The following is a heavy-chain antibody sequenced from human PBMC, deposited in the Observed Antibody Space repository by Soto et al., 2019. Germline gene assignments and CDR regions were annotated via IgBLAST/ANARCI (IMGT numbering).Heavy chain of an antibody. V-gene: IGHV3-20*04. J-gene: IGHJ4*02. CDR1: GFTFDDYG. CDR2: INWNGGST. CDR3: ARDFIYYDSSGYPFDY. Sequence: GGSLRLSCAASGFTFDDYGMSWVRQAPGKGLEWVSGINWNGGSTGYADSVKGRFTISRDNAKNSLYLQMNSLRAEDTALYYCARDFIYYDSSGYPFDYWGQGTLVTVSS. D-gene: IGHD3-22*01.